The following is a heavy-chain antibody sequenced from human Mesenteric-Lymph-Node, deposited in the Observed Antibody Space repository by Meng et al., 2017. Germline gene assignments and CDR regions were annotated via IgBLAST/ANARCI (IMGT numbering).Heavy chain of an antibody. Sequence: ASVKVSCKVSGYTLTEFSMHWVRQAPGKGREWMGGFDPEDGETIYAQKFQGRVTMTEDTSTDTAYMELSSLRAEDTAVYYCATVTPAYCGGDCLTYDLDYWGQGTLVTVSS. CDR3: ATVTPAYCGGDCLTYDLDY. CDR1: GYTLTEFS. D-gene: IGHD2-21*02. V-gene: IGHV1-24*01. CDR2: FDPEDGET. J-gene: IGHJ4*02.